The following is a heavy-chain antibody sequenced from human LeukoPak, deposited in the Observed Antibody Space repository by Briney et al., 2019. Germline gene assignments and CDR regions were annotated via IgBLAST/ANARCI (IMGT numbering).Heavy chain of an antibody. D-gene: IGHD3-10*01. CDR1: GYTFTSYA. CDR3: AGAYYGSGSYYPGGY. CDR2: INAGNGNT. V-gene: IGHV1-3*01. J-gene: IGHJ4*02. Sequence: GASVKVSCKASGYTFTSYAMHWVRQAPGQRLEWMGWINAGNGNTKYSQKFQGRVTITRDTSASTAYMELSSLRSEDTAVYYCAGAYYGSGSYYPGGYWGQGTLVTVSS.